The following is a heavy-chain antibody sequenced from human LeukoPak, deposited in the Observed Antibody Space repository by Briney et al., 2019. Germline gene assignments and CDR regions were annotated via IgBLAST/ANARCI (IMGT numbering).Heavy chain of an antibody. J-gene: IGHJ4*02. Sequence: ASVKVSCKASGGIFSSYAISWVRQAPGLGLELMGGTIPIFGTANYAQTFQGRVTITADESTSTAYMELSSLRSEDTAVYYCARDGTPLGDILTGYYIHWGQGTLVTVSS. CDR1: GGIFSSYA. D-gene: IGHD3-9*01. V-gene: IGHV1-69*13. CDR3: ARDGTPLGDILTGYYIH. CDR2: TIPIFGTA.